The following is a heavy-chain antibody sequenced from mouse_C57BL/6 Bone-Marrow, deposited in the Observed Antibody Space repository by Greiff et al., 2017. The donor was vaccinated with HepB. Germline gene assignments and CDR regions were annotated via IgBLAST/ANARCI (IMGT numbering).Heavy chain of an antibody. J-gene: IGHJ3*01. CDR1: GFTFSSYG. CDR2: ISSGGSYT. V-gene: IGHV5-6*02. CDR3: ARRYSNYSAWFAY. Sequence: DVKLVESGGDLVKPGGSLKLSCAASGFTFSSYGMSWVRQTPDKRLEWVATISSGGSYTYYPDSVKGRFTISRDNAKNTLYLQMSSLKSEDTAMYYCARRYSNYSAWFAYWGQGTLVTVSA. D-gene: IGHD2-5*01.